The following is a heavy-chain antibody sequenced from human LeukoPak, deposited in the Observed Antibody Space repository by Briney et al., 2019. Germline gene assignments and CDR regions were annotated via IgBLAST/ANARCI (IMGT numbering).Heavy chain of an antibody. V-gene: IGHV4-34*01. CDR2: ISHSGST. D-gene: IGHD2/OR15-2a*01. CDR1: GGSFSASY. CDR3: ARSLYDEGY. J-gene: IGHJ4*02. Sequence: SETLSLTCAVYGGSFSASYWSWIRQPPGKGLEWIGEISHSGSTKYNPSLKSRVTISVDTSKNQFSLRLSSVTAADTAVYYCARSLYDEGYWGQGNLVTVSS.